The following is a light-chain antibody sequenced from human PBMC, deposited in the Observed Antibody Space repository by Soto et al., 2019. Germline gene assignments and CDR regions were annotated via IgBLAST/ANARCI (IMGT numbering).Light chain of an antibody. J-gene: IGKJ4*01. Sequence: EILMTQSPPTSSLSPGERATLSCRASQTISTNLAWYQQKTGQAPRLLISDASNRATGIPDRFSGSGSGTDFTLTINSLEPEDFAVYFCHQRAGWPPTFGGGTKVDIK. CDR2: DAS. CDR1: QTISTN. CDR3: HQRAGWPPT. V-gene: IGKV3-11*01.